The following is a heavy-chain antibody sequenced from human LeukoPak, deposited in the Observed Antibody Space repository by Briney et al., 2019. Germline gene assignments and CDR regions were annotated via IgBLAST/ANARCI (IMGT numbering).Heavy chain of an antibody. CDR1: GGSISSGDYY. Sequence: PSQTLSLTCTVSGGSISSGDYYWSWIRQPPGKGLEWIGYIYYSGSTYYNPSLKSRVTISVDTSKNQFSLKLSSVTAADTAVYYCARVTESDHLNPGGDYGEMWFDPWGQGTLVTVSS. CDR3: ARVTESDHLNPGGDYGEMWFDP. V-gene: IGHV4-30-4*01. CDR2: IYYSGST. D-gene: IGHD4-17*01. J-gene: IGHJ5*02.